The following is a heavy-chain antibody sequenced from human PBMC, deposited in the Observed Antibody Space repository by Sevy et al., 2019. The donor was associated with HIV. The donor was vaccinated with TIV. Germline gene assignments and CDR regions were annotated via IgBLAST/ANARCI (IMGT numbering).Heavy chain of an antibody. Sequence: GGSLRLSCAASGFTFSSYWMHWVRQVPGKGLEWVSGISGSGGSGDKTNYADSVKGRFTISRDDSKNSLYLQLNSLRAEDTAIYYCARKYDSSGYFDYWGQGTLVTVSS. CDR2: ISGSGGSGDKT. J-gene: IGHJ4*02. CDR3: ARKYDSSGYFDY. V-gene: IGHV3-23*01. CDR1: GFTFSSYW. D-gene: IGHD3-22*01.